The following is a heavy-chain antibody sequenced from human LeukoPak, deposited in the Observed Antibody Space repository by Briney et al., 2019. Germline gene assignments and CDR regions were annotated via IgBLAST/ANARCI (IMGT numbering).Heavy chain of an antibody. CDR1: GGSVSGYY. J-gene: IGHJ3*02. Sequence: SETLSLTCAVSGGSVSGYYWSWIRQPPGKGLEWIGKISHSGSSNYKPSLKSRVTISVDTSTNQFSLRLYSVTAADTAVYYCARSANAFDIWGQGTTVTVSS. CDR2: ISHSGSS. V-gene: IGHV4-34*01. CDR3: ARSANAFDI.